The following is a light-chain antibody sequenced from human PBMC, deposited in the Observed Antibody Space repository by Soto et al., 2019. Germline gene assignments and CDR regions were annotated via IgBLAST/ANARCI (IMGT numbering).Light chain of an antibody. CDR1: QSVSSN. J-gene: IGKJ4*01. Sequence: TLSVSPGERAPLSCRASQSVSSNLAWYQQKPGQAPRLLIYGASTRATGIPARFSGSGSGTEFTLTISSLQSEDFAVYYCQQYNNWPPLTFGGGTKVEIK. V-gene: IGKV3-15*01. CDR3: QQYNNWPPLT. CDR2: GAS.